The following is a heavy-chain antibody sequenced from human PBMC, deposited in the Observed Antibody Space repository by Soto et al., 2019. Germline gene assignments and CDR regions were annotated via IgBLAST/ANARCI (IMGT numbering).Heavy chain of an antibody. CDR1: GFTFSSTW. D-gene: IGHD1-26*01. V-gene: IGHV3-74*01. J-gene: IGHJ3*02. CDR3: ANEGWEFSRGAFDI. Sequence: GGSLRLSCAASGFTFSSTWMHWVRQAPGEGLVWVSRIDSDGSSTSYADSVKGRFTISRDNTKNTLYLQMNSLRAEDTAVYYCANEGWEFSRGAFDIWGQGTMVTVSS. CDR2: IDSDGSST.